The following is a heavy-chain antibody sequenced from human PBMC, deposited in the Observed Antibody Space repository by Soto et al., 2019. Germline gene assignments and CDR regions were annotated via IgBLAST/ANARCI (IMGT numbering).Heavy chain of an antibody. J-gene: IGHJ4*02. CDR3: VREAYIGYGHAIDH. D-gene: IGHD5-12*01. V-gene: IGHV4-59*01. Sequence: SETLSLTCAVSGVTISTYYWSWIRQPPGKGLEWIGYNYHSGTTNYNPSLKSRVTISVDTSKNQLSLRLTSVTAADTAIYYCVREAYIGYGHAIDHWGQGILVTVSS. CDR1: GVTISTYY. CDR2: NYHSGTT.